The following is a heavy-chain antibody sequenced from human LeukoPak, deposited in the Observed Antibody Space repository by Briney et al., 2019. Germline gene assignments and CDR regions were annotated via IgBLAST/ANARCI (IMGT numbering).Heavy chain of an antibody. J-gene: IGHJ4*02. D-gene: IGHD1-26*01. CDR1: GGSISSYY. Sequence: SETLSLTCTVSGGSISSYYWSWIRQPPGKGLEWIAYIYYTGSTSYNPSLKSRVTISVDTSKNQFSLKLSSVTAADTAVYYCAKGGTYGGGADYWGQGTLVTVSS. V-gene: IGHV4-59*01. CDR2: IYYTGST. CDR3: AKGGTYGGGADY.